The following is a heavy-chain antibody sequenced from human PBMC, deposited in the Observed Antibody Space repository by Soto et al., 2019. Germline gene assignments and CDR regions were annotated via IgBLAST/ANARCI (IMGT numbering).Heavy chain of an antibody. J-gene: IGHJ4*02. V-gene: IGHV4-61*01. CDR3: ARDVDYGGYFDY. CDR1: VCSFSIFSCY. D-gene: IGHD4-17*01. Sequence: PSETLSLTCTVSVCSFSIFSCYWSWIRQPPGKGLEWIGYIYYSGSTNYNPSLKSRVTISVDTSKNQFSLKLSSVTAADTAVYYCARDVDYGGYFDYWGQGTLVTVSS. CDR2: IYYSGST.